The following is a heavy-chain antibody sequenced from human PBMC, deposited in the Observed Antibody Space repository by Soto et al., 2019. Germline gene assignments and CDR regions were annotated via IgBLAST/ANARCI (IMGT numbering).Heavy chain of an antibody. J-gene: IGHJ4*02. Sequence: EVQLLESGGGLAQPGGSLRLSCVASGFSFISHVLTWVRQAPGKGLEWVSGMNGDGRNIFYADSVKGRFTISRDNSKDTLYLQMNSLTAEDMAVYYCARDMGLSFWGQGTLVTVSS. CDR3: ARDMGLSF. CDR2: MNGDGRNI. V-gene: IGHV3-23*01. CDR1: GFSFISHV. D-gene: IGHD3-10*01.